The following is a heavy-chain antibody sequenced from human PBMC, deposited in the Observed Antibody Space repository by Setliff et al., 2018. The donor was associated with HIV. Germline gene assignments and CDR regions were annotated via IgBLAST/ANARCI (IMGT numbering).Heavy chain of an antibody. Sequence: PGGSLRLSCAASGFTFSAYGIHWVRQAPGKGLEWVAFIRYDGSSKYYGDSVKGRFTISRDNSKNTLYPQMSSLRTEDTAVYYCAKEMFGSGGNYFDPFDYWGQGTLVTVSS. CDR3: AKEMFGSGGNYFDPFDY. D-gene: IGHD3-10*01. CDR1: GFTFSAYG. CDR2: IRYDGSSK. V-gene: IGHV3-30*02. J-gene: IGHJ4*02.